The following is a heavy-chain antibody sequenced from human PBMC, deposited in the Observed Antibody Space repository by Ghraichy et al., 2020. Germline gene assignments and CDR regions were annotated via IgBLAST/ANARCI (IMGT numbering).Heavy chain of an antibody. CDR1: GGSISSYY. CDR2: IYYSGST. CDR3: ARKYTMVRGTPVSVNDWYFDL. D-gene: IGHD3-10*01. Sequence: SETLSLTCTVSGGSISSYYWSWIRQPPGKGLEWIGYIYYSGSTNYNPSLKSRVTISVDTSKNQFSLKLSSVTAADTAVYYCARKYTMVRGTPVSVNDWYFDLWGRGTLVTVSS. J-gene: IGHJ2*01. V-gene: IGHV4-59*01.